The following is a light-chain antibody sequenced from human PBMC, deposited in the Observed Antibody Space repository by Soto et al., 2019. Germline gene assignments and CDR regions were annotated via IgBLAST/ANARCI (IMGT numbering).Light chain of an antibody. CDR3: QQYNNWPLALT. Sequence: EIVMTQSPATLSVSPGERATLSCRASQSVSSNLAWYHQKPGQAPRLLIYGASTRATGIPARFSGSGSGTEFTLTISSLQSEDFAVYYCQQYNNWPLALTFGGGTKVEIK. V-gene: IGKV3-15*01. CDR2: GAS. J-gene: IGKJ4*01. CDR1: QSVSSN.